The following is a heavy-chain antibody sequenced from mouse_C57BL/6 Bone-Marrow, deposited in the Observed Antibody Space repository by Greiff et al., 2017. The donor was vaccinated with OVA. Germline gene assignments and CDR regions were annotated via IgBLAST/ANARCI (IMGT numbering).Heavy chain of an antibody. J-gene: IGHJ3*01. D-gene: IGHD1-1*01. CDR2: IYPGRGST. CDR3: AREGYYYGSSYAWFAY. Sequence: VQLQQPGAELVKPGASVKMSCKASGYTFTSYWITWVKQRPGQGLEWIGDIYPGRGSTNYNEKFKSKATLTVDTSSSTAYMQLSSLTSEDSAVYYCAREGYYYGSSYAWFAYWGQGTLVTVSA. V-gene: IGHV1-55*01. CDR1: GYTFTSYW.